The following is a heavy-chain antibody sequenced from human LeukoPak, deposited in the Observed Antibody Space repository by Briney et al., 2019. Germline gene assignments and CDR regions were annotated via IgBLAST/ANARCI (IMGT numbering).Heavy chain of an antibody. CDR1: GFTFSNAW. Sequence: PGGSLRLSCAASGFTFSNAWMNWVRQAPGKGLEWVGRIKSKTDGGTPDYAAPVKGRFTISRDDSQNTLYLQMNSLTTEDTAVYYCTTASDYGNYYYGTDVWGQGTTVTVSS. CDR3: TTASDYGNYYYGTDV. CDR2: IKSKTDGGTP. D-gene: IGHD4-17*01. J-gene: IGHJ6*02. V-gene: IGHV3-15*01.